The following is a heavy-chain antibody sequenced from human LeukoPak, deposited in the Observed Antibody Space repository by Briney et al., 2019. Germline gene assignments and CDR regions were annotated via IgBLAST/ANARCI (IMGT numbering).Heavy chain of an antibody. V-gene: IGHV3-64*01. Sequence: GGSLRLSCAASGFTFSMYAMHWVRQAPGKGLEYVSAISSDGGSTYYANSVKGRFTISRDNSKNTLYLQMGSLRAEDTAVYYCARDYYDSGGYLAYWGQGTLVTVSS. D-gene: IGHD3-22*01. CDR3: ARDYYDSGGYLAY. CDR1: GFTFSMYA. J-gene: IGHJ4*02. CDR2: ISSDGGST.